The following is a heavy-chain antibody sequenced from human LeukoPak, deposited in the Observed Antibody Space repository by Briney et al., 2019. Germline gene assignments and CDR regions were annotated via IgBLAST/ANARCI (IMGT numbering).Heavy chain of an antibody. D-gene: IGHD3-10*01. J-gene: IGHJ4*02. V-gene: IGHV3-74*01. CDR3: ARGGVQPVDY. Sequence: GGSLRLSCAAPGFTFNSFWMHWVRQAPGKGLGWVSDMNEYATTRRYADSVKGRFTISRDNAKNTLYLQMNNLRAEDTAMYFCARGGVQPVDYWGQGTLVIVSS. CDR1: GFTFNSFW. CDR2: MNEYATTR.